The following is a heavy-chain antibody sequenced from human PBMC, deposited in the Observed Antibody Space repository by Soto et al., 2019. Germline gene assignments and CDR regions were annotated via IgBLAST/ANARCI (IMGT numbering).Heavy chain of an antibody. CDR1: GGSISSSSYY. Sequence: SETLSLTCTVSGGSISSSSYYWGWIRQPPGKGLEWIGSIYYSGSTYYNPSLKSRVTISVDTSKNQFSLKLSSVTAADTAVYYCARRFYNNYEAGYDYMDFWSKGTTVTVSS. J-gene: IGHJ6*03. V-gene: IGHV4-39*01. D-gene: IGHD4-4*01. CDR3: ARRFYNNYEAGYDYMDF. CDR2: IYYSGST.